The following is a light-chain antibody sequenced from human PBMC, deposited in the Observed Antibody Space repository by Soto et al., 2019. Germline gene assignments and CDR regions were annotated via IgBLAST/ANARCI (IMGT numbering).Light chain of an antibody. CDR3: SSYASGSTVI. CDR2: DVN. J-gene: IGLJ2*01. V-gene: IGLV2-14*03. Sequence: QSALTQPASVSGSPGQSITMSCTGTSSDVGGYNYVSWYQQHPGKAPKLMIYDVNSRPSGVSDRFSGSKSGNTASLTISGLQAEDEADYYCSSYASGSTVIFGGGTKVTVL. CDR1: SSDVGGYNY.